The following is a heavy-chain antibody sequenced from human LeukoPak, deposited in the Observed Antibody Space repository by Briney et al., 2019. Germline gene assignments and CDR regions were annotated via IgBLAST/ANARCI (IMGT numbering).Heavy chain of an antibody. CDR1: GGTFSSYA. Sequence: SVKVSCKASGGTFSSYAISWVRQAPGQGLEWMGGIIPIFDTANYAQKFQGRVTITADESTSTAYMELSSLRSEDTAVYYCARDRCSSTSCYPPDAFDIWGQGTMVTVSS. CDR3: ARDRCSSTSCYPPDAFDI. CDR2: IIPIFDTA. J-gene: IGHJ3*02. V-gene: IGHV1-69*13. D-gene: IGHD2-2*01.